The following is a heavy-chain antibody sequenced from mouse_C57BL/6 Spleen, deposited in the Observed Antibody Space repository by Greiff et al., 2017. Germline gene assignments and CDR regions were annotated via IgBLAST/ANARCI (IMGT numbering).Heavy chain of an antibody. Sequence: EVQLVESGGGLVKPGGSLKLSCAASGFTFSDYGMHWVRQAPEKGLEWVAYISSGSSTIYYADTVKGRFTISRDNAKNTLFLQMTSLRSEDTAMYYCAIPYYGSSYGYFDVWGTGTTVTVSS. CDR3: AIPYYGSSYGYFDV. CDR1: GFTFSDYG. CDR2: ISSGSSTI. V-gene: IGHV5-17*01. D-gene: IGHD1-1*01. J-gene: IGHJ1*03.